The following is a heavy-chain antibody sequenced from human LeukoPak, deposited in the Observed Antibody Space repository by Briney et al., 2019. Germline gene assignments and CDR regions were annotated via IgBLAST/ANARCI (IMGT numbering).Heavy chain of an antibody. CDR1: GGSISSYY. Sequence: SETLSLTCTVSGGSISSYYWSWIRQPPGKGLEWIGYIYYSGSTNYNPSLKSRVTISVDTSKNQFSLKLSSVTAADTAVYYCARVVGSGWYYFDYWGKGTLVTSPQ. CDR2: IYYSGST. V-gene: IGHV4-59*01. D-gene: IGHD6-19*01. J-gene: IGHJ4*02. CDR3: ARVVGSGWYYFDY.